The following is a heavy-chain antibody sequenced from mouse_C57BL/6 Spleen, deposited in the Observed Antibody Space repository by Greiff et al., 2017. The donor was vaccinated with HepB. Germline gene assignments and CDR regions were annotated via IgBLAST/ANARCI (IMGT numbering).Heavy chain of an antibody. CDR1: GFTFSSYA. Sequence: EVQRVESGEGLVKPGGSLKLSCAASGFTFSSYAMSWVRQTPEKRLEWVAYISSGGDYIYYADTVKGRFTISRDNARHTLYLQMSSLKSEDTAMYYCTRDGGNYGYGSSYAMDYWGQGTSVTVSS. J-gene: IGHJ4*01. V-gene: IGHV5-9-1*02. CDR3: TRDGGNYGYGSSYAMDY. CDR2: ISSGGDYI. D-gene: IGHD1-1*01.